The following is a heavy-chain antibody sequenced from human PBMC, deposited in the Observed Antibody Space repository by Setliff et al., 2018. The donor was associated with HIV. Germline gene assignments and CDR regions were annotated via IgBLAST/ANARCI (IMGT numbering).Heavy chain of an antibody. CDR3: AKLLGELSYDAFDI. CDR2: ISYDGSNK. Sequence: GGSLRLSCVASGFSFSSYGMHWVRQAPGKGLEWVAVISYDGSNKLYADSVKGRFTISRDNSKNTLYLQMNSLRAEDTAVYWCAKLLGELSYDAFDIWGQGTMVTVSS. CDR1: GFSFSSYG. D-gene: IGHD3-16*02. J-gene: IGHJ3*02. V-gene: IGHV3-30*18.